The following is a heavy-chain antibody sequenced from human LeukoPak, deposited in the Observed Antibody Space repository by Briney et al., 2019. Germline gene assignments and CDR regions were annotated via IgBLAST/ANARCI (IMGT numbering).Heavy chain of an antibody. CDR2: ISGSGTGT. CDR1: AFTFSISA. V-gene: IGHV3-23*01. Sequence: GGSLRHSCGASAFTFSISAMSWVRQAPGKGLYRVSAISGSGTGTYYADSVKGRFTISRDNSKNTLYLQMNSLRAEDTAVYYCAKEGGTGTRFDYWGQGTLVTVSS. CDR3: AKEGGTGTRFDY. D-gene: IGHD1-1*01. J-gene: IGHJ4*02.